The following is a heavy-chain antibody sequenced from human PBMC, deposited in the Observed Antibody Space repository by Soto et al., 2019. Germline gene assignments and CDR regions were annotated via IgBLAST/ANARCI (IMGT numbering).Heavy chain of an antibody. CDR3: ATIVGANDY. D-gene: IGHD1-26*01. V-gene: IGHV4-4*07. J-gene: IGHJ4*02. Sequence: SETLSLTCTVSRASIYTYSWTWIRQPAGKGLQWIGHIYSSGSANYSPSLKSRVSMSVDSSKNQISLKLSSVTAADTAVYYCATIVGANDYWGQGTLVTAPQ. CDR2: IYSSGSA. CDR1: RASIYTYS.